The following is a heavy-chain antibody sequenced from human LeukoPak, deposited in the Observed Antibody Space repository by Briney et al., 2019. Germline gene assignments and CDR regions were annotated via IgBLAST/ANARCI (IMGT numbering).Heavy chain of an antibody. CDR2: IYPGDSDT. CDR3: ASQGLRDGHY. J-gene: IGHJ4*02. Sequence: GESLSISYQGFGYRFTSYWIGWVRQMPGKGLEWMGIIYPGDSDTRYSPSFQGQVTISADKSISTAYLQWSSLKASDTAMYYCASQGLRDGHYWGQGTLVTVSS. D-gene: IGHD5-24*01. CDR1: GYRFTSYW. V-gene: IGHV5-51*01.